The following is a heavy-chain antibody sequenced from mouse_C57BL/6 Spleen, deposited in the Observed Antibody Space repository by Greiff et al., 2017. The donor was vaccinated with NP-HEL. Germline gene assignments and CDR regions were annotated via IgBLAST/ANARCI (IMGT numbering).Heavy chain of an antibody. V-gene: IGHV1-55*01. CDR2: IYPGSGST. J-gene: IGHJ2*01. CDR3: ARSFYYYGSSPFDY. Sequence: QVQLQQPGAELVKPGASVKMSCKASGYTFTSYWITWVKQRPGQGLEWIGDIYPGSGSTNYNEKFKSKATLTVDTSSSTAYMQLSSLTSEDSAVYYCARSFYYYGSSPFDYWGQGTTLTVSS. CDR1: GYTFTSYW. D-gene: IGHD1-1*01.